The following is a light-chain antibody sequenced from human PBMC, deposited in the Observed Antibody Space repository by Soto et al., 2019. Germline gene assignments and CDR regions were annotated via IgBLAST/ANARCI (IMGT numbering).Light chain of an antibody. J-gene: IGKJ5*01. CDR3: QQYYDWPIT. V-gene: IGKV3-15*01. CDR2: GAS. Sequence: EIVMTQSPATLSLSPGERATLSCRASQSVSSTLAWYQQKPGQAPRLLSYGASTRATGIPARFSGSGSGTDFTLTISSLQSEDFEVYYCQQYYDWPITFGQGTRLEIK. CDR1: QSVSST.